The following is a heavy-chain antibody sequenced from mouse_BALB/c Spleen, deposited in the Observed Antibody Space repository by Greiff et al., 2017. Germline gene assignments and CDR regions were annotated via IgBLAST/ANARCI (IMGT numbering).Heavy chain of an antibody. J-gene: IGHJ2*01. Sequence: DVQLQESGPGLVKPSQTVSLTCTVTGISITTGNYRWSWIRQFPGNKLEWIGYIYYSGTITYNPSLTSRTTITRDTSKNQFFLEMNSLTAEDTATYYCARDRALLFDYWGQGTTLTVSS. D-gene: IGHD3-3*01. CDR2: IYYSGTI. CDR1: GISITTGNYR. V-gene: IGHV3-5*02. CDR3: ARDRALLFDY.